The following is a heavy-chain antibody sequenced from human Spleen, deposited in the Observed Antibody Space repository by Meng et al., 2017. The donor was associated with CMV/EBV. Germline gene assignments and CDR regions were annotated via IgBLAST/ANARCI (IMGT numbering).Heavy chain of an antibody. CDR1: AFTFSKYA. CDR2: ISWDGGRT. D-gene: IGHD3-22*01. V-gene: IGHV3-43D*03. J-gene: IGHJ6*02. Sequence: GESLKISCAASAFTFSKYAMTWVRQAPGKGLEWVSLISWDGGRTYYADSVKGRFTISRDNSKNSLYLQMNSLRAEDTALYYCAKATYYYESGGYYYDYYGMDVWGQGTTVTVSS. CDR3: AKATYYYESGGYYYDYYGMDV.